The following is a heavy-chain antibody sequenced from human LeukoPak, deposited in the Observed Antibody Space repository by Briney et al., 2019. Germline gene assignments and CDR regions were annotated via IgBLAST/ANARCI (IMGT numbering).Heavy chain of an antibody. Sequence: GGSLRLSCAASGFTFSDYYMSWIRQAPGKGLEWVSYISSSGSTTYYADSVKGRFTVSRDNSKNTLFLQMSSLRAEDTAVYYCAKDGGLWVSAHWGDSWGRGTLVTVSS. CDR2: ISSSGSTT. D-gene: IGHD7-27*01. V-gene: IGHV3-11*01. J-gene: IGHJ4*02. CDR3: AKDGGLWVSAHWGDS. CDR1: GFTFSDYY.